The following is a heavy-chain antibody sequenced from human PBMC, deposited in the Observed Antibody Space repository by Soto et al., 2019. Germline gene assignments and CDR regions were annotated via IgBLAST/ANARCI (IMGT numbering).Heavy chain of an antibody. D-gene: IGHD2-21*01. CDR2: ISAFNANT. J-gene: IGHJ4*01. V-gene: IGHV1-18*01. Sequence: QVQLVQSGAEVKKPGASVKVSCKASGYPFTSYGISWVRQAPGHGLEWMGWISAFNANTNFVQKFQDRVTMTSDTSTSTAYLELRSLRSDDRAVHYCVRQDRGDLISWVPDYWGHGTLVTVSS. CDR3: VRQDRGDLISWVPDY. CDR1: GYPFTSYG.